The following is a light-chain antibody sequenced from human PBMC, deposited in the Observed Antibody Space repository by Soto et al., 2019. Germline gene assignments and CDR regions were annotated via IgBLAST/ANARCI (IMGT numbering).Light chain of an antibody. CDR2: DVS. Sequence: QSALTQPASVSGSPGQSITISCTGTSSDVGGYNYVSWYQQHPGKAPKVMIYDVSNRPSGVSNRFSGSKSGNTASLTISGLQAEDEADYYCSSYTSSNTYVFGTGTKVTVL. CDR1: SSDVGGYNY. J-gene: IGLJ1*01. CDR3: SSYTSSNTYV. V-gene: IGLV2-14*01.